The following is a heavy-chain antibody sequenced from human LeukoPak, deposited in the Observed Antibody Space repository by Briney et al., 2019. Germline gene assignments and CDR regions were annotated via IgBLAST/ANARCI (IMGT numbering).Heavy chain of an antibody. CDR3: ARAKRNWFDP. CDR1: GFTFSNYW. Sequence: GGSLRLSCAASGFTFSNYWMSWVRQAPGKGLEWVAQIKQDGSEKYYVDSVKGRFTISRDNAKTSLSLQMNSLRAEDTAVYYCARAKRNWFDPWGQGTLVTVSS. J-gene: IGHJ5*02. V-gene: IGHV3-7*01. CDR2: IKQDGSEK.